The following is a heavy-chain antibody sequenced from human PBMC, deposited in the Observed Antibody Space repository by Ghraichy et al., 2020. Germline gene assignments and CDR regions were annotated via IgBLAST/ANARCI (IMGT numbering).Heavy chain of an antibody. CDR1: GYSIRSSNYY. V-gene: IGHV4-39*01. D-gene: IGHD6-13*01. Sequence: SETLSLTCTVSGYSIRSSNYYCGWVRQPPGRGLEWIGSIFYTGSTYYNPSLQSRFTISVDTSKNQFSLRLNSVTAADTGVYYCAVAAGANFDFWGQGTRVTVAS. CDR2: IFYTGST. CDR3: AVAAGANFDF. J-gene: IGHJ4*02.